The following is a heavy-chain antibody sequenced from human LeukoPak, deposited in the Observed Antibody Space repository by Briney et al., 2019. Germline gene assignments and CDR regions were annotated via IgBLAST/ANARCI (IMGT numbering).Heavy chain of an antibody. Sequence: SGRSLRLSCAASGFTFYDYAMHWVRQAPGKGLEWVSGISWNSGSIGYADSVKGRFTISRDNAKNSLYLQMNSLRAEDTALYYCAKGLAARPRYYGMDVWGQGTTVTVSS. V-gene: IGHV3-9*01. CDR2: ISWNSGSI. CDR3: AKGLAARPRYYGMDV. D-gene: IGHD6-6*01. CDR1: GFTFYDYA. J-gene: IGHJ6*02.